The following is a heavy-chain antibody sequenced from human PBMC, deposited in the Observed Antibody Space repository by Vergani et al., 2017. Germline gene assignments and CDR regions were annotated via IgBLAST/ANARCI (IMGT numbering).Heavy chain of an antibody. J-gene: IGHJ4*02. CDR3: GRDWWIAAAGMFDY. CDR1: GFTFSSYA. V-gene: IGHV3-30*04. Sequence: QVQLVESGGGVVQPGRSLRLSCAASGFTFSSYAMHWVRQAPGKGLEWVAVISNDGSNKYYADSVKGRFTISRDNSKNTLYLQMNSLRAEDTAVYYCGRDWWIAAAGMFDYWGQGTLVTVSS. CDR2: ISNDGSNK. D-gene: IGHD6-13*01.